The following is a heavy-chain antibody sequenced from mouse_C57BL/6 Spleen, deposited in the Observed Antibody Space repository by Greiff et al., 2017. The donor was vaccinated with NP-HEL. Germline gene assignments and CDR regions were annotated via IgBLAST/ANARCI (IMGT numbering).Heavy chain of an antibody. CDR1: GFTFSDYG. CDR2: ISSGSSTI. CDR3: ARPTGPYFDY. V-gene: IGHV5-17*01. J-gene: IGHJ2*01. Sequence: DVHLVESGGGLVKPGGSLKLSCAASGFTFSDYGMHWVRQAPEKGLEWVAYISSGSSTIYYADTVKGRFTISRDNAKNTLFLQMTSLRSEDTAMYYCARPTGPYFDYWGQGTTLTVSS. D-gene: IGHD4-1*02.